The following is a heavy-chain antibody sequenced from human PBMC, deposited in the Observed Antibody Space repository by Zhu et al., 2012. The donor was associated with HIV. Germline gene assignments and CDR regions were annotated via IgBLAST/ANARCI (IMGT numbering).Heavy chain of an antibody. Sequence: QVQLVESGGGLVKPGGSLRLSCAVSGFDFSDSYMGWIRQPPGKGLEWLSYIDNRGGNTYYADSIQGRFIISRDNAKNSLFLQMKSLRVEDTAVYYCARGGWLRYIAHDSWGQGNPWSPS. J-gene: IGHJ5*01. CDR1: GFDFSDSY. CDR2: IDNRGGNT. D-gene: IGHD5-12*01. V-gene: IGHV3-11*04. CDR3: ARGGWLRYIAHDS.